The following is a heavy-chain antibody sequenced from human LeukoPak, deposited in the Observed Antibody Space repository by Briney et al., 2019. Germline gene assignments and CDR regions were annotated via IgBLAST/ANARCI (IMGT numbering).Heavy chain of an antibody. CDR1: GGSFSGYY. CDR3: ARESGSYDG. Sequence: SETLSLTCAVYGGSFSGYYWSWIRQPPGKGLEWIGEINHSGSTNYNPSLKSRVTISVDTSKNQFSLKLSSVTAADTAVYYCARESGSYDGWGQGTLVTVSS. D-gene: IGHD1-26*01. V-gene: IGHV4-34*01. J-gene: IGHJ4*02. CDR2: INHSGST.